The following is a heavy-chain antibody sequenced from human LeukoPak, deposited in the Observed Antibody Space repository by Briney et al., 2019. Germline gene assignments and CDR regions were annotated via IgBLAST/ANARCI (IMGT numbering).Heavy chain of an antibody. V-gene: IGHV4-59*01. Sequence: SETLSLTCTVSAGSISIYYWSWIRQSPGKGLEWIGYIYYSGSTNYNPSLKSRVTISVDTSKNQFSLKLSSVTAADTAVYYCARDRGAARILDYWGQGTLVTVSS. D-gene: IGHD6-13*01. CDR1: AGSISIYY. CDR2: IYYSGST. CDR3: ARDRGAARILDY. J-gene: IGHJ4*02.